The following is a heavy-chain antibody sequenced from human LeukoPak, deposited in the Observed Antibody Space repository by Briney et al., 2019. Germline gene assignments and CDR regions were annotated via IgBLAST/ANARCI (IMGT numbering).Heavy chain of an antibody. V-gene: IGHV3-64*01. Sequence: GGSLRLSCAASVFTFSSYAMHWVRQAPGKGLEYVSAISSNGGSTYYANSVKGRFTISRDNSKNTLYLQMGSLRAEDMAVYYCAREHSGGAFDIWGQGTMVTVSS. CDR2: ISSNGGST. D-gene: IGHD1-26*01. CDR3: AREHSGGAFDI. J-gene: IGHJ3*02. CDR1: VFTFSSYA.